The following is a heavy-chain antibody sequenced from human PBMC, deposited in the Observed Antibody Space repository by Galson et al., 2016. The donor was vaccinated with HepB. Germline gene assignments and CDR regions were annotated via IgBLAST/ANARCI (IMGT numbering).Heavy chain of an antibody. CDR1: GFTFRTYG. V-gene: IGHV3-64D*06. CDR3: VKGTSIASRRLDS. CDR2: ISGNGGST. Sequence: SLRPSCAASGFTFRTYGMYWVRQAPGKGLEDVSSISGNGGSTFYADSVKGRFTISRDNSKNTLYLQMSSLRTEDAAVYYYVKGTSIASRRLDSWGQGTLVTVSS. D-gene: IGHD6-6*01. J-gene: IGHJ4*02.